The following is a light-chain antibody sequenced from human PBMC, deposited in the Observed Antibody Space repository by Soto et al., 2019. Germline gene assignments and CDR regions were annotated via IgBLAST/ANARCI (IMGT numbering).Light chain of an antibody. CDR2: DAS. J-gene: IGKJ2*01. V-gene: IGKV3-11*02. Sequence: EIVLTQSPATLSLSPGERVTLSCRASQSVSSYLAWYQQKPGRAPRLLIYDASNRATDIPVRFSGSGSGRDFTLTINSLAPEDFALYYCQQRNSWPYTFGQGTKL. CDR3: QQRNSWPYT. CDR1: QSVSSY.